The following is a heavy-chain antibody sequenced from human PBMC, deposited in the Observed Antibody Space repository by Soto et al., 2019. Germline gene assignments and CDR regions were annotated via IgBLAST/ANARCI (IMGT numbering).Heavy chain of an antibody. J-gene: IGHJ3*02. CDR1: GFTFSSYW. Sequence: EVQLVESGGGLVQPGGSLRLSCAASGFTFSSYWMHWVRQAPGKGLVWVSRINSDGSSTSYADSVKGRFTISRDNAKNTLYLQMNSLSAEATAVYYCARDMQGSGGWWAALDAFDIWGQATMVTVSS. V-gene: IGHV3-74*01. CDR2: INSDGSST. CDR3: ARDMQGSGGWWAALDAFDI. D-gene: IGHD3-10*01.